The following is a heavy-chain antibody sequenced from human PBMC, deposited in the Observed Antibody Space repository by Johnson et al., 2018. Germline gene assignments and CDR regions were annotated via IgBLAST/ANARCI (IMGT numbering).Heavy chain of an antibody. V-gene: IGHV3-20*04. J-gene: IGHJ3*02. CDR2: ISWNGGGT. D-gene: IGHD3-16*01. CDR3: ASLVGGREGDAFDI. CDR1: GFAFDDYG. Sequence: VQLVESGGGVVRPGGSLRLSCAASGFAFDDYGMSWVRQAPGKGLEWVSGISWNGGGTGYADSVKGRFTISRDNAKNSLYLQLNSRRAEDTALYYCASLVGGREGDAFDIWGQGTVVTVSS.